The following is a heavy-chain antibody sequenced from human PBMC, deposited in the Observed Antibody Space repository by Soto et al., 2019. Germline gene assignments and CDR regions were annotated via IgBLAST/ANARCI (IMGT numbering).Heavy chain of an antibody. J-gene: IGHJ6*02. V-gene: IGHV5-51*01. CDR2: MYPGDSDI. D-gene: IGHD6-19*01. CDR1: GYTFTSYW. Sequence: PGESLKISCKGSGYTFTSYWIGWVRQMPGKGREWMAIMYPGDSDIRYSPSFRGQVTISADKSISTAYLQWSSLKASDTAMYYCARQASNGQWYVWGQGTTVTVSS. CDR3: ARQASNGQWYV.